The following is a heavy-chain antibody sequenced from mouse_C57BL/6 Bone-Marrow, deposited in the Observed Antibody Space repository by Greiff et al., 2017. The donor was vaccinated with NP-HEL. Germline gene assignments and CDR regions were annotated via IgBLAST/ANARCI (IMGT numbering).Heavy chain of an antibody. Sequence: DVQLVESGGDLVKPGGSLKLSCAASGFTFSSYGMSWVRQTPDKRLEWDATISSGGSYTYYPDSVKGRFTISRENAKNTLYLQMSSLKSEDTAMYYCARHLYGSSPYYYAMDYWGQGTSVTVSS. CDR1: GFTFSSYG. CDR2: ISSGGSYT. V-gene: IGHV5-6*01. J-gene: IGHJ4*01. D-gene: IGHD1-1*01. CDR3: ARHLYGSSPYYYAMDY.